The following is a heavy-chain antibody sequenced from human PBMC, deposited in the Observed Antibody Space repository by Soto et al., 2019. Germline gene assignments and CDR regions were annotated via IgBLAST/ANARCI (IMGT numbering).Heavy chain of an antibody. J-gene: IGHJ5*02. CDR1: GGTFSSYA. CDR2: IIPIFGTA. D-gene: IGHD3-10*01. Sequence: QLVQSGAEVKKPGSSVKVSCKASGGTFSSYAIXWVRQAPXXXXEWMGGIIPIFGTANYAQKFQGRVTITADESTSTAYMELSSLRSEDTAVYYCARRAPRGANWFDPWGQGTLVTVSS. CDR3: ARRAPRGANWFDP. V-gene: IGHV1-69*01.